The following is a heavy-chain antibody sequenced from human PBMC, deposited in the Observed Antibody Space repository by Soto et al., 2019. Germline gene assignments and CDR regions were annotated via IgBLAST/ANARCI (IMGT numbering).Heavy chain of an antibody. CDR3: ARGSMIVVGGYDY. V-gene: IGHV4-59*01. D-gene: IGHD3-22*01. CDR2: IYYSGST. CDR1: GGSISIYY. Sequence: PSETLSLTCTVSGGSISIYYWSWIRQPPGKGLEWIGYIYYSGSTNYNPSLKSRVTISVDTSKNQFSLKLSSVTAADMAVYYCARGSMIVVGGYDYWGQGTLVTVS. J-gene: IGHJ4*02.